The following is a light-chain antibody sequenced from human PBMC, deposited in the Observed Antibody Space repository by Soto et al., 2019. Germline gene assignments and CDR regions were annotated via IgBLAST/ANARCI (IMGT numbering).Light chain of an antibody. J-gene: IGLJ1*01. Sequence: QSVLTQPPSASGSPGQSVTSSCTGSSSDVGHSNFVSWYQQHPGKGPKLIIYEVSKRPSGVPDRFSGSKSGNTASLSVSGLQDEDEADYFCNAQADNGKHVFGTGTKVTVL. CDR3: NAQADNGKHV. CDR1: SSDVGHSNF. CDR2: EVS. V-gene: IGLV2-8*01.